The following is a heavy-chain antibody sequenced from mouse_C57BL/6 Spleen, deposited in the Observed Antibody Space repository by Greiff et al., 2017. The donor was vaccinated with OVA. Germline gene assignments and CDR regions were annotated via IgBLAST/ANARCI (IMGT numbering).Heavy chain of an antibody. CDR2: IDPSDSET. Sequence: VQLQQPGAELVRPGSSVKLSCKASGYTFTSYWMHWVKQRPIQGLEWIGNIDPSDSETHYNQKFKDKATLTVDKSSSTAYMQLSSLTSEDSAVYYCARRGGTGYAMDYWGQGTSVTVSS. V-gene: IGHV1-52*01. J-gene: IGHJ4*01. CDR1: GYTFTSYW. CDR3: ARRGGTGYAMDY. D-gene: IGHD3-3*01.